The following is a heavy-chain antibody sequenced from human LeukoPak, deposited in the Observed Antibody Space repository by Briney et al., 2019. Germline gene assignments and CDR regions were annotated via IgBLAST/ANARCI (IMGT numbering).Heavy chain of an antibody. CDR3: ARRHGGSSWNDFDY. Sequence: GESLKISCRGSGYSFNTYWIGWVRQMPGKGLEWMGIIYPGDSDTRYSPSFQGQVTMSADKSITTAYLQWSSLKASDTAMYYCARRHGGSSWNDFDYWGQGTLVTVSS. CDR1: GYSFNTYW. CDR2: IYPGDSDT. V-gene: IGHV5-51*01. D-gene: IGHD6-13*01. J-gene: IGHJ4*02.